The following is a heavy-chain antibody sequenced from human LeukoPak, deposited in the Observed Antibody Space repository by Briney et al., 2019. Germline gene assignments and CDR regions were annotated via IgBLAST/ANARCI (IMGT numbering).Heavy chain of an antibody. V-gene: IGHV1-2*02. J-gene: IGHJ6*03. CDR2: INPNSGGT. CDR1: GYTFTGYY. CDR3: ARPTLDCCYTGTTDYYYMDV. Sequence: GASVKVSCKASGYTFTGYYMHWVRQAPGQGLEWMGWINPNSGGTNYAQKFQGRVTMTRDTSISTAYMGLSRLRSDDTAVYYCARPTLDCCYTGTTDYYYMDVWGKGTTVTVSS. D-gene: IGHD2-2*02.